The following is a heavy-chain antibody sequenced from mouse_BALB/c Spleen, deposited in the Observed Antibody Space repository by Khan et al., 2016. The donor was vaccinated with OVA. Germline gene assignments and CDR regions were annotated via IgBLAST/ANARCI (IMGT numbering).Heavy chain of an antibody. J-gene: IGHJ2*01. Sequence: EVQLQESGGGLVQPGGSMKLSCAASGFTFSNYWMNWVRQSPEKGLEWVAEIRLKSDDYVTHYAESVKGRFTLSRDESKSSVYQQMNNLRAEETGIYYCWILLWGQGTTLTGSS. CDR1: GFTFSNYW. CDR2: IRLKSDDYVT. V-gene: IGHV6-6*02. CDR3: WILL.